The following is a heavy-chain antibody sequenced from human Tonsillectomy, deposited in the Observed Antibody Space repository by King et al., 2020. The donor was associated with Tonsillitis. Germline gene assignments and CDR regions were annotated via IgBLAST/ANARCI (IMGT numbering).Heavy chain of an antibody. Sequence: VQLVESGGGLVKPGGSLRLSCAASGFSLSNYGMNWVRQAPGKGLEWVSSISSSSTYIYYADSVKGRITISRDNAKNSLFLQMNSLRAEDKAVYYCARSPSSGWYKDAEYFQHWGQGTLLTVSS. J-gene: IGHJ1*01. V-gene: IGHV3-21*01. CDR3: ARSPSSGWYKDAEYFQH. CDR2: ISSSSTYI. D-gene: IGHD6-19*01. CDR1: GFSLSNYG.